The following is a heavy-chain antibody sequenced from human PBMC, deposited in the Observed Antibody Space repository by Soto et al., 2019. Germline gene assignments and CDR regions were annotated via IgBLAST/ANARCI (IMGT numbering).Heavy chain of an antibody. CDR3: ARGLGVANNWFDP. V-gene: IGHV3-48*02. J-gene: IGHJ5*02. CDR2: ISSSSTI. Sequence: EVQLVESGGGLVQPGGSLRLSCAASGFTFSSYSMNWVRQAPGKGLEWVSYISSSSTIYYADSVKGRFTISRDNAKNSLYLQLNSLRDEDTAVYYCARGLGVANNWFDPWGQGTPVTVSS. CDR1: GFTFSSYS. D-gene: IGHD2-21*01.